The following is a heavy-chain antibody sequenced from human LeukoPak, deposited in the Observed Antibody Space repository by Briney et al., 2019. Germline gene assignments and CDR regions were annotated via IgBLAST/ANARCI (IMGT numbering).Heavy chain of an antibody. V-gene: IGHV3-30*18. CDR2: ISYDGSNK. CDR1: GFTFSSYG. CDR3: AKDILTGFGDY. D-gene: IGHD3-9*01. Sequence: GGSLRLSCAASGFTFSSYGMHWVRQAPGKGLEWVAVISYDGSNKYYADSVKGRFTISRDNSKNTLYLQMNSLRAEDMAVYYCAKDILTGFGDYWGQGTLVTVSS. J-gene: IGHJ4*02.